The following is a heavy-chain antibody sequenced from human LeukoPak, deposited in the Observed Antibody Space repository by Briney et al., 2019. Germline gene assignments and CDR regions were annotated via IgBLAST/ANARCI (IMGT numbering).Heavy chain of an antibody. D-gene: IGHD6-13*01. CDR1: GGSFSGYY. V-gene: IGHV4-34*01. CDR2: INHSGST. Sequence: PSETLSLTCAVYGGSFSGYYWSWIRQPPGKGLEWIGEINHSGSTIYNPSLKSRVTISVDTSKNQFSLKLSSVTAADTAVYYCARGVSSWYHYYYYMDVWGKGTTVTVSS. CDR3: ARGVSSWYHYYYYMDV. J-gene: IGHJ6*03.